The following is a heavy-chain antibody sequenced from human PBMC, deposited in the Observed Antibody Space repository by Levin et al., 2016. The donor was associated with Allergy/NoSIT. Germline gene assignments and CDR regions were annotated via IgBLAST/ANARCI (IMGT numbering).Heavy chain of an antibody. V-gene: IGHV4-30-4*01. CDR3: ARLRIEAGWCDP. CDR1: GGSISSGDYY. Sequence: SETLSLTCTVSGGSISSGDYYWTWIRQSPGKGLEWIGYINSRGSSYANLSLKSRVTISLHMSTNQFSLKLNSVTAADTAVYYCARLRIEAGWCDPWGQGTLVIVSS. CDR2: INSRGSS. J-gene: IGHJ5*02.